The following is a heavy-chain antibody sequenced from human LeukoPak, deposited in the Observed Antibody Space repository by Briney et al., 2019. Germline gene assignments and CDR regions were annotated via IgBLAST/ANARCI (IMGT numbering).Heavy chain of an antibody. CDR2: INHSGST. D-gene: IGHD6-19*01. J-gene: IGHJ6*03. CDR3: ASPRSSGRPYYYYYMDV. V-gene: IGHV4-34*01. CDR1: GFTVSSNY. Sequence: GSLRLSCAASGFTVSSNYMSWVRQPPGKGLEWIGEINHSGSTNYNPSLKSRVTIPVDTSKNQFSLKLSSVTAADMAVYYCASPRSSGRPYYYYYMDVWGKGTTVTVSS.